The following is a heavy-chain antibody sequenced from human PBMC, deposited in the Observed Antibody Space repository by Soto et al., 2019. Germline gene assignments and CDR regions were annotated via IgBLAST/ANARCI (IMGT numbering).Heavy chain of an antibody. V-gene: IGHV3-21*01. D-gene: IGHD3-3*01. CDR2: ISSSSSYI. CDR1: GFTFSSYS. Sequence: EVQLVESGGGLVKPGGSLRLSCAASGFTFSSYSRNWVRQAPGKGLEWVSSISSSSSYIYYADSVKGRFTISRDNAKNSLYLQMNSLRAEDTAVYYCARGSGVSFDIWGQGTMVTVSS. J-gene: IGHJ3*02. CDR3: ARGSGVSFDI.